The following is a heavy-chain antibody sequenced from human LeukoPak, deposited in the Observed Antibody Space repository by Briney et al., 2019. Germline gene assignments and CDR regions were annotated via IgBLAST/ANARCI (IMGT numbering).Heavy chain of an antibody. CDR3: ARDRDSSGYSPHAPTF. CDR2: INPNSGGT. Sequence: GASVKVSCKASGYTFTGYYMHWVRQAPGQGLEWMGWINPNSGGTNYAQKFQGRVTMTRDTSISTAYMELSRLRSDDTAVYYCARDRDSSGYSPHAPTFWGQGTLVTVSS. D-gene: IGHD3-22*01. V-gene: IGHV1-2*02. J-gene: IGHJ4*02. CDR1: GYTFTGYY.